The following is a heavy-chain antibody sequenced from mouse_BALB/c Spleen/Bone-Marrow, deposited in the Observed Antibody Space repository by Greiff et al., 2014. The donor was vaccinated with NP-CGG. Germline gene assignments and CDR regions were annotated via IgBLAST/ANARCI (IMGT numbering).Heavy chain of an antibody. CDR1: GFGFSRFW. Sequence: EVKLLESGGGLVQPGGSLKLSCAASGFGFSRFWMSWVRQAPGKGLEWIGEINPDSSTINYTPSLKDKFIISRDNAKNTLYLQMNKVRSEDTALYYCAGLGYYRYFAYWGQGTTLTVSS. J-gene: IGHJ2*01. V-gene: IGHV4-1*02. D-gene: IGHD2-3*01. CDR2: INPDSSTI. CDR3: AGLGYYRYFAY.